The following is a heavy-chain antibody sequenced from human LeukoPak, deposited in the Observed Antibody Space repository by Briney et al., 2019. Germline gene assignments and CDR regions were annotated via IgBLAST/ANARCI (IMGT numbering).Heavy chain of an antibody. V-gene: IGHV4-59*08. CDR2: IYYSGST. D-gene: IGHD4-17*01. CDR1: GGSITSHSW. CDR3: ARQIDYGDYFWFDP. Sequence: SETLSLTCAVSGGSITSHSWWSWVRQPPGKGLEWIGYIYYSGSTNYNPSLKSRVTISVDTSKNQFSLKLSSVTAADTAVYYCARQIDYGDYFWFDPWGQGTLVTVSS. J-gene: IGHJ5*02.